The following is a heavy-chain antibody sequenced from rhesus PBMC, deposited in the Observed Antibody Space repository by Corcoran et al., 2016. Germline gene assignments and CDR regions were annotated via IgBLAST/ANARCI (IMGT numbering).Heavy chain of an antibody. J-gene: IGHJ4*01. Sequence: QVTLKESGPALVKPTQTLTLTCTFSGFSLSTYGMGVGWIRQPSGKTLEWLAHIYWNDDKYYSTALKSRLTISKETSKNQVVLTMTNMDPVDTATYYCARRQAYSGSYDFDSWGQGVLVTVSS. D-gene: IGHD3-16*01. CDR1: GFSLSTYGMG. V-gene: IGHV2-1*01. CDR3: ARRQAYSGSYDFDS. CDR2: IYWNDDK.